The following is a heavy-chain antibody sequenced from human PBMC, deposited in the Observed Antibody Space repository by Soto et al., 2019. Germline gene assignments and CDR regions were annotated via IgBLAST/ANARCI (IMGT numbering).Heavy chain of an antibody. CDR3: ARAVAVPADFDY. CDR1: GYTFTSYA. J-gene: IGHJ4*02. D-gene: IGHD6-19*01. Sequence: ASVKVSFKASGYTFTSYAMHWVRQAPGQRLEWMGWINAGNGNTKYSQKFQGRVTITRDTSASTAYMELSSLRSEDTAVYYCARAVAVPADFDYWGQGPLVTVSS. V-gene: IGHV1-3*01. CDR2: INAGNGNT.